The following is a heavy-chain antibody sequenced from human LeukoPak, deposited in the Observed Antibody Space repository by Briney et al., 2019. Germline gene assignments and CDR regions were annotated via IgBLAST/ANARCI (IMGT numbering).Heavy chain of an antibody. J-gene: IGHJ4*02. V-gene: IGHV4-38-2*01. CDR1: GYSISSGYY. CDR2: IYHSGST. Sequence: NPSETLSLTCAVSGYSISSGYYWGWIRQPPGKGLEWIGSIYHSGSTYYNPSLKSRDTISVDTSKNQSSLKLSSVTAADTAVYYCARGYYGSGSYYFDYWGQGTLVTVSS. CDR3: ARGYYGSGSYYFDY. D-gene: IGHD3-10*01.